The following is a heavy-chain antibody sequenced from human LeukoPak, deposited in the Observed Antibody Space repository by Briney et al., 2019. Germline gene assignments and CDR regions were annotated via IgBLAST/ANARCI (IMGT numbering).Heavy chain of an antibody. V-gene: IGHV1-18*01. Sequence: ASVKVSCKASGYTFTSYGISWVRQAPGQGLEWMGWISAYNGNTNYAQKLQGRVTMTTDTSTSTAYMELRGLRSDDTAVYYCARDATGINWFDPWGQGTLVTVSS. CDR3: ARDATGINWFDP. J-gene: IGHJ5*02. CDR1: GYTFTSYG. CDR2: ISAYNGNT.